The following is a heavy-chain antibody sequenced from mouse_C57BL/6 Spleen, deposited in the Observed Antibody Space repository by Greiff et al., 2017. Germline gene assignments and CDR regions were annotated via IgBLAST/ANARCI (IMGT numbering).Heavy chain of an antibody. Sequence: DVHLVESGGGLVKPGGSLKLSCAASGFNFSDYGMHWVRQAPEKGLEWVAYISSGSSTIYYADTVKGRFTISRDNAKNTLFLQMTSLRSEDTAMYYCARPGSMDYWGQGTSVTVSS. CDR1: GFNFSDYG. CDR2: ISSGSSTI. V-gene: IGHV5-17*01. J-gene: IGHJ4*01. CDR3: ARPGSMDY.